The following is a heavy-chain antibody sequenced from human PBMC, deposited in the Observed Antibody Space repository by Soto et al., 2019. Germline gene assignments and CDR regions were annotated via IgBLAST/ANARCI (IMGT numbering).Heavy chain of an antibody. J-gene: IGHJ6*03. V-gene: IGHV4-59*08. Sequence: SETLSLTCTVSGGSISSYYWSWIRQPPGKGLEWIGYIYYSGSTNYNPSLKSRVTISVDTSKNQFSLKLSSVTAADTAVYYCARRVPAAMRLGYYYYYMDVWGKGTTVTVSS. CDR1: GGSISSYY. CDR3: ARRVPAAMRLGYYYYYMDV. CDR2: IYYSGST. D-gene: IGHD2-2*01.